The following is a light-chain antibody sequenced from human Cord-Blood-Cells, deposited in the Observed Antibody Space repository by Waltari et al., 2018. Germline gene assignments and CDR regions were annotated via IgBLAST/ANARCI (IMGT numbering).Light chain of an antibody. CDR2: KDS. CDR3: QSADSSGTYPYV. V-gene: IGLV3-25*03. CDR1: ALPKQY. J-gene: IGLJ1*01. Sequence: SYELTQPPSVSVSPGQTARITCSGDALPKQYAYWYQQKPGQAPVLVLYKDSERPSGIRRRFSGSSSGTTVTLTISGVQAEDEADYYCQSADSSGTYPYVFGTGTKVTVL.